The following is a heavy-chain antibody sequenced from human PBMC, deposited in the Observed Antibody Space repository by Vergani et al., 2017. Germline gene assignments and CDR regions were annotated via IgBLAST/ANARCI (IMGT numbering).Heavy chain of an antibody. CDR2: IYWNDYQ. CDR1: GFSLNTRGVS. V-gene: IGHV2-5*04. D-gene: IGHD1-7*01. Sequence: QITFKESCPTLVKPTQTLTLTCTFSGFSLNTRGVSVAWIRQPPGKALDWLALIYWNDYQHYSPSLNNRVTITKDTSKNQVVLTMTNMDYVDTGTYYCVYRKTEFGTTGCFYPFYYYYYMDVLRKGTTVTVSS. J-gene: IGHJ6*03. CDR3: VYRKTEFGTTGCFYPFYYYYYMDV.